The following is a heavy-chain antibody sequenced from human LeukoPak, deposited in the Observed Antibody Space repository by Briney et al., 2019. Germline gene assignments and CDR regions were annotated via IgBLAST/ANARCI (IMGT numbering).Heavy chain of an antibody. J-gene: IGHJ4*02. CDR1: GFTLSSYW. CDR2: INSDGSST. Sequence: PGGSLRLSCAASGFTLSSYWMHWVRQAPGKGLVWVSRINSDGSSTSYADSVKGRFTISRDNAKNTLYLQMNSLRAEDTAVYYCAREIVVGAGGFDYWGQGTLVTVSS. V-gene: IGHV3-74*01. CDR3: AREIVVGAGGFDY. D-gene: IGHD1-26*01.